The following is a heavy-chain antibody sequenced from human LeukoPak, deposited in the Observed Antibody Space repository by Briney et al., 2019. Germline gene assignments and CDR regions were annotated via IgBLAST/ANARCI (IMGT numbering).Heavy chain of an antibody. CDR2: CTPNTGGT. J-gene: IGHJ4*02. Sequence: ASVNVSCKASGYTFTGYYIHWVRQAPGQSLEWMVGCTPNTGGTNYSQKVQGMVTMTRDTAISTAYMELSRLTSDDTAVYDCARDQIASPNWELDYWGQGTLVTVSS. V-gene: IGHV1-2*02. CDR3: ARDQIASPNWELDY. CDR1: GYTFTGYY. D-gene: IGHD1-1*01.